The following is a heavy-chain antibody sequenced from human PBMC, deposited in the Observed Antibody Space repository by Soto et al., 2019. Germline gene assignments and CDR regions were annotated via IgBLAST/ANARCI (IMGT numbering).Heavy chain of an antibody. D-gene: IGHD3-22*01. CDR3: ASQNYYDSSGYAFDP. J-gene: IGHJ5*02. V-gene: IGHV1-2*02. CDR1: GFTFTGYY. Sequence: GASVKVSCKASGFTFTGYYMHWVRQAPGQGLEWMGWINPNSGGTNYAQKFQGRVTMTRDTSISTAYMELSRLRSDDTAVYYCASQNYYDSSGYAFDPWGQGTLVTVSS. CDR2: INPNSGGT.